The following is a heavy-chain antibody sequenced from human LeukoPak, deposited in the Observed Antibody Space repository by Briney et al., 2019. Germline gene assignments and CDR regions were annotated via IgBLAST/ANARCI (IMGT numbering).Heavy chain of an antibody. CDR1: GFTFSDYY. CDR3: ARTQKYYDLWRGMN. CDR2: ISSSGSAD. V-gene: IGHV3-11*04. D-gene: IGHD3-3*01. J-gene: IGHJ4*02. Sequence: PGGSLRLSCAATGFTFSDYYMSWLRQAPGKGLEWISYISSSGSADYYADSVQGRFTVSRDNAKSSLYLQMNSLRAEDTAVYYCARTQKYYDLWRGMNWGQGTLVTVSS.